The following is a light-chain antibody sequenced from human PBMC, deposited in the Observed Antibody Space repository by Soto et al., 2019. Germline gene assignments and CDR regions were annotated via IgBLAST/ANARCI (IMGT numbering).Light chain of an antibody. Sequence: QSVLTQPPSVSGAPGQRVTISCTGSSSNIGAGFDVHWYHQIAGTAPKLLIYGNSNRPSGVPDRFSASKSGTSASLTISGLRSEDEAEYYCAVWDDSVFGKIFGGGTKLTVL. CDR2: GNS. CDR3: AVWDDSVFGKI. CDR1: SSNIGAGFD. J-gene: IGLJ2*01. V-gene: IGLV1-40*01.